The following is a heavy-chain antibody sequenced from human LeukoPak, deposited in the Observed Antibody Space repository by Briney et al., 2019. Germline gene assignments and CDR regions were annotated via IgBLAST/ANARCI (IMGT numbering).Heavy chain of an antibody. V-gene: IGHV3-48*03. J-gene: IGHJ4*02. D-gene: IGHD3-10*01. CDR3: ATNPYSYYYGSGSYYLNDY. Sequence: PGGSLRLSCAASGFTFSSYEMNWVRQAPGKGLEWVSYISSSGSTIYYADSVKGRFTISRDNAKNSLYLQMNSLRAEDTAVYYCATNPYSYYYGSGSYYLNDYWGQGTLVTVSS. CDR2: ISSSGSTI. CDR1: GFTFSSYE.